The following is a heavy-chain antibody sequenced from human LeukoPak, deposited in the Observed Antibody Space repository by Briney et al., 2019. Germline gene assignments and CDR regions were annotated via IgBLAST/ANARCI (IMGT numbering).Heavy chain of an antibody. CDR1: GFTFSSYG. V-gene: IGHV3-30*18. CDR2: ISYDGRNK. Sequence: GGSLRLSCAASGFTFSSYGMHWVRQVPGKGLEWVAVISYDGRNKYYADSVKGRFTISRDNSKNTLSLQMNSLSAEDTAVYYCAKLAREILTSGSSRSGFDYWGQGTLVTVSS. D-gene: IGHD3-10*01. J-gene: IGHJ4*01. CDR3: AKLAREILTSGSSRSGFDY.